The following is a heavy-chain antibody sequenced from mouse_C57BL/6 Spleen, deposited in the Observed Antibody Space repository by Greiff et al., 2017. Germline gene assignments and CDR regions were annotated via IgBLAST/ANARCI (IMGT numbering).Heavy chain of an antibody. V-gene: IGHV5-9-1*02. J-gene: IGHJ3*01. CDR3: TREKGKAWFAY. CDR1: GFTFSSYA. Sequence: EVKLVESGAGLVKPGGSLKLSCAASGFTFSSYAMSWVRQTPEKRLEWVAYISSGGDYIYYADTVKGRFTISRDNARNTLYLQMSSLKSEDTAMYYCTREKGKAWFAYWGQGTLVTVSA. CDR2: ISSGGDYI.